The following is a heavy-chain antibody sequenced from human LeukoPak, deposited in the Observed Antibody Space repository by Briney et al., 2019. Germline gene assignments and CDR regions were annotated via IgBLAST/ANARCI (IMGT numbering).Heavy chain of an antibody. Sequence: SETLSLTCAVSGGSISSSDWWSWVRQPPGKGLEWIGEIYHSGSTNYNPSLKSRVTISVDKSKNQFSLKLSSVTAADTAVYYCARVGIGYSSSWSDYWGQGALVTVSS. V-gene: IGHV4-4*02. CDR1: GGSISSSDW. CDR2: IYHSGST. J-gene: IGHJ4*02. CDR3: ARVGIGYSSSWSDY. D-gene: IGHD6-13*01.